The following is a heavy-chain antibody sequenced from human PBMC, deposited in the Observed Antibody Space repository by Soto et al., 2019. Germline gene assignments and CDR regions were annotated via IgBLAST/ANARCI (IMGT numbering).Heavy chain of an antibody. Sequence: HVQLVQSGDEVMKPGASVKVSCKASGYIFSSFGISWVRQVPGQGLEWMGWINTYNGDTNYAQKFQGRVTMTTDTSTSTAYLELRSLISDDTDVYYCARGYCRFASGPLDFWGQGTLVTVSS. CDR2: INTYNGDT. J-gene: IGHJ4*02. D-gene: IGHD2-15*01. V-gene: IGHV1-18*01. CDR1: GYIFSSFG. CDR3: ARGYCRFASGPLDF.